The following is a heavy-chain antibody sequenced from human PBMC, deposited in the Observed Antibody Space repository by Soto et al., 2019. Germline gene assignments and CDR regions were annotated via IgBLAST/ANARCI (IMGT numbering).Heavy chain of an antibody. V-gene: IGHV3-74*03. J-gene: IGHJ4*02. Sequence: EVQLVASGGGLVQPGGSLRLSCAASGFTFSSYWMHWVRQAPGKGLVWVSRINSDGSITTYADSVKGRFTISRDNAKNTLYLQMNSLRAEDTAVYYCARALAVAATGGYYWGQGTLVTVSS. D-gene: IGHD6-19*01. CDR1: GFTFSSYW. CDR3: ARALAVAATGGYY. CDR2: INSDGSIT.